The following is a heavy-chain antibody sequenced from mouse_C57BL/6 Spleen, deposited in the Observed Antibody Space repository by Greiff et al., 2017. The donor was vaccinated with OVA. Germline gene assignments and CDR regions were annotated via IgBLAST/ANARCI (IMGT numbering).Heavy chain of an antibody. CDR2: IHPSDSDT. V-gene: IGHV1-74*01. Sequence: VQLQQPGAELVKPGASVKVSCKASGYTFTSYWMHWVQQSPGQGLEWIGRIHPSDSDTNYNQKFKGKATLTVDKSSSTAYMQLNSLTSEDSAVYYCAIYYGDYYYAMDYWGQGTSVTVSS. CDR3: AIYYGDYYYAMDY. D-gene: IGHD1-1*01. J-gene: IGHJ4*01. CDR1: GYTFTSYW.